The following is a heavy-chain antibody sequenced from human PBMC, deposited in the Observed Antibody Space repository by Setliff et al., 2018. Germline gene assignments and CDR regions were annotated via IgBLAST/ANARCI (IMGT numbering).Heavy chain of an antibody. V-gene: IGHV3-15*01. CDR2: IKSSREGATS. Sequence: GGSLRLSCSVSGITFKDAWMTWVRQAPGKGPEWVGRIKSSREGATSDYGAPAKGRFTISRDDSKNMIYLQMNNLKSDDTGFYYCTTGPRDSRNYMTWLDSWGQGTLVTVSS. J-gene: IGHJ5*01. CDR3: TTGPRDSRNYMTWLDS. D-gene: IGHD4-4*01. CDR1: GITFKDAW.